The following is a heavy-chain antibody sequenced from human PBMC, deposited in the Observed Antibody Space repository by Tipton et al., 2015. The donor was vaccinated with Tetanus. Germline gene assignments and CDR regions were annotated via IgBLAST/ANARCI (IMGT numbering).Heavy chain of an antibody. V-gene: IGHV4-31*03. CDR2: IYSSGST. CDR1: GGSISSGGYY. D-gene: IGHD1-26*01. CDR3: ARDQARGARGWNYFDY. Sequence: TLSLTCTVSGGSISSGGYYWSWIRQRPGKGLEWIGDIYSSGSTYSNPSLKGRVTISIDTSKNQFFLRLNSVTAADTAVYYCARDQARGARGWNYFDYWGLGTLVTVSS. J-gene: IGHJ4*02.